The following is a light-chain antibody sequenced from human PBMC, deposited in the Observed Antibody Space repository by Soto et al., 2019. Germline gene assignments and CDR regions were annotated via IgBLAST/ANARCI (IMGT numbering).Light chain of an antibody. CDR3: QQSNIFPLT. J-gene: IGKJ4*01. CDR2: AAS. Sequence: DIRMTQSPSSASASVGDRVTITCRASQDISTYLAWYQQKPGKAPGLLIFAASSLQSGVPFRFSGSGSGTDVTLTISSLQPEDFAIYYCQQSNIFPLTFGGGTRVEIK. V-gene: IGKV1-12*01. CDR1: QDISTY.